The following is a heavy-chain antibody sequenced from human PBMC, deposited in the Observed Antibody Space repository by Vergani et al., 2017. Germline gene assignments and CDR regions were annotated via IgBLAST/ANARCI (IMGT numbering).Heavy chain of an antibody. D-gene: IGHD2-21*01. CDR3: AKDLGCGGTNY. CDR1: GFTLSNYD. J-gene: IGHJ2*01. Sequence: QVQLVESGGGVVQRGGSLRLSCATSGFTLSNYDMQWIRQGPGKGLELVAFIQVAGIKPYYADSVKGRFTLSSDISKNTLYLQMNSLRTDDTATYYCAKDLGCGGTNYGGR. CDR2: IQVAGIKP. V-gene: IGHV3-30*02.